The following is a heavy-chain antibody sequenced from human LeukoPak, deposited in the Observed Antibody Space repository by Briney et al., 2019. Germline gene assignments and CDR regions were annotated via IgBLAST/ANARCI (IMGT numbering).Heavy chain of an antibody. CDR2: IYTSGST. CDR3: ARRPSQWLPIFDY. V-gene: IGHV4-61*02. Sequence: PSETLSLTCTVFGGSISSGKYYWSWIRQPAGKGLEWIGRIYTSGSTNYNPSLKSRVTISMDTSKNQFSLKLSSVTAADTAVYYCARRPSQWLPIFDYWGQGTLVTVSS. D-gene: IGHD6-19*01. J-gene: IGHJ4*02. CDR1: GGSISSGKYY.